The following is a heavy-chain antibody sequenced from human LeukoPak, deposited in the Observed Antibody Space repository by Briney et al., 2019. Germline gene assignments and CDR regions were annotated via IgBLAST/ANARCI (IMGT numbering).Heavy chain of an antibody. D-gene: IGHD3-22*01. Sequence: GSLRLSCAASGFTFSSYGMHWVRQAPGKGLEWVAVISYDGSNKYYADSVKGRFTISRDNSKNTLYLQMNSLRAEDTAVYYCAKDGYYYDSSGHDYWGQGTLVTVSS. V-gene: IGHV3-30*18. J-gene: IGHJ4*02. CDR3: AKDGYYYDSSGHDY. CDR2: ISYDGSNK. CDR1: GFTFSSYG.